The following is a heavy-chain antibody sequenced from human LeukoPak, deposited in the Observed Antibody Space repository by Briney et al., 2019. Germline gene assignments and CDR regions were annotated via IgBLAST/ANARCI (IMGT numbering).Heavy chain of an antibody. CDR2: INHSGST. CDR3: ARDRTERITIFGYYYYYYMDV. Sequence: PSETLSLTCAVYGGSFSGYYWSWIRQPPGKGLEWIGEINHSGSTNYNPSLKSRVTISVDTSKNQFSLKLSSVTAADTAVYYCARDRTERITIFGYYYYYYMDVWGKGTTVTVSS. V-gene: IGHV4-34*01. J-gene: IGHJ6*03. CDR1: GGSFSGYY. D-gene: IGHD3-3*01.